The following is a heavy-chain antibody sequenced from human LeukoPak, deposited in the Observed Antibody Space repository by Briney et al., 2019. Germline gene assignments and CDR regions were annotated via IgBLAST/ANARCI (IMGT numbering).Heavy chain of an antibody. CDR3: ARDRASGDYVFDL. CDR2: ISPITGYT. CDR1: GFIFSDYY. Sequence: GSLRLSCAASGFIFSDYYMTWIRQAPGKGLEWISYISPITGYTNSADSVKGRFTISRDNAKNSVYLQLNSLRPDDAAVYYCARDRASGDYVFDLWGQGTLVTVSP. D-gene: IGHD4-17*01. V-gene: IGHV3-11*06. J-gene: IGHJ4*02.